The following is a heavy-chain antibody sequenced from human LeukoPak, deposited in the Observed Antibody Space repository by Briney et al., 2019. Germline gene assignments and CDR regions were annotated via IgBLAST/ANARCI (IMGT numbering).Heavy chain of an antibody. J-gene: IGHJ4*02. V-gene: IGHV3-48*03. CDR1: GFTFSSYE. D-gene: IGHD3-3*01. CDR3: ARDSRHYDFWSGHSTNGVDY. CDR2: ISSSGSTI. Sequence: PGGSLRLSCAASGFTFSSYEMNGVRQAPGKGLEGVSYISSSGSTIYYADSVKGRFTISRDNAKNSLYLQMNSLRAEDTAVYYCARDSRHYDFWSGHSTNGVDYWGQGTLVTVSS.